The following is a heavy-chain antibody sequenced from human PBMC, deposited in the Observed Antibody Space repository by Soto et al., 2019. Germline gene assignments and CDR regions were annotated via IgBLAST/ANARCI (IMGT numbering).Heavy chain of an antibody. D-gene: IGHD6-25*01. CDR1: GFTFSNFA. V-gene: IGHV3-30*18. CDR2: ISYDGSNQ. J-gene: IGHJ4*02. Sequence: GGSLRLSCAASGFTFSNFAMRWVRQAPGKGLEWVAVISYDGSNQYYAESLKGRFTTARDHSKNTLSLQMSSLRAEDTAVYYCAKDNAGYSSGSSFFDYLCQGTLVTVSS. CDR3: AKDNAGYSSGSSFFDY.